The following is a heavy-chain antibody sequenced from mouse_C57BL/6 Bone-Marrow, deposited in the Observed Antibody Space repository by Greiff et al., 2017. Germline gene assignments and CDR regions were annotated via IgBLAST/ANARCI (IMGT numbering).Heavy chain of an antibody. D-gene: IGHD1-1*01. Sequence: VQLQQSGAELVKPGASVQISCKASGYAFSSYWMNWVKQRPGKGLEWIGQLYPGDGGTNYNGQFKGKANLTADKSSSTAYMQLSSMTSEDSAVYFCARWGEYGSSPGWFADWGQGTLVTVSA. J-gene: IGHJ3*01. CDR2: LYPGDGGT. V-gene: IGHV1-80*01. CDR1: GYAFSSYW. CDR3: ARWGEYGSSPGWFAD.